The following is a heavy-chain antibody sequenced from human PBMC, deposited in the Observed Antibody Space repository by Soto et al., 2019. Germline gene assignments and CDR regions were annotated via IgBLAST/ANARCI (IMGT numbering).Heavy chain of an antibody. D-gene: IGHD3-3*01. CDR1: GGSFSGFY. CDR2: INPSGST. V-gene: IGHV4-34*02. Sequence: QVQLEQWGAGLLKSSGTLSLRCVLSGGSFSGFYWSWIRQPPGQGLQWIGDINPSGSTNYNPSLETRLTIPIDTTNNHFSLNVSSVTAADTAGYYCARVFGDYYYYMDVWGKGTTVSVFS. J-gene: IGHJ6*03. CDR3: ARVFGDYYYYMDV.